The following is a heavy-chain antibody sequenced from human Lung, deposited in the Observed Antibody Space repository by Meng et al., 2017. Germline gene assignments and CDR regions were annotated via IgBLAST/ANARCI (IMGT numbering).Heavy chain of an antibody. CDR1: GFTFDSSH. V-gene: IGHV3-20*04. CDR2: ITWNGGVK. Sequence: EVQLVGAGGGVGRPGGSLRLSCAASGFTFDSSHMDWVRQVPGRGLEWVSDITWNGGVKRYADSVRGRFTISRDNAKNSLYLQMNSLTAEDTALYYCARASAGTNFDYWGQGTLVTVSS. CDR3: ARASAGTNFDY. J-gene: IGHJ4*02. D-gene: IGHD6-13*01.